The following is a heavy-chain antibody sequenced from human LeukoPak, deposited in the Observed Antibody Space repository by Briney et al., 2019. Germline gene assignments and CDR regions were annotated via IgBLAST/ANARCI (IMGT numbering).Heavy chain of an antibody. Sequence: GGSLRLSCAASGFTFSSYAMHWVRQAPGKGLEYVSAISSNGGSTYYANSVKGRFTISRDNSKNTLYLQMGSLRAEDMAVYYCARDKTFPDGSIDYWGQGTLVTVSS. CDR1: GFTFSSYA. CDR3: ARDKTFPDGSIDY. J-gene: IGHJ4*02. CDR2: ISSNGGST. D-gene: IGHD2-2*03. V-gene: IGHV3-64*01.